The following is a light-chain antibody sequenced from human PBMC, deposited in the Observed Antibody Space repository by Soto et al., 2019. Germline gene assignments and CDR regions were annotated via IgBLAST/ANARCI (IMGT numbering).Light chain of an antibody. V-gene: IGLV2-14*03. CDR2: EVT. J-gene: IGLJ2*01. Sequence: QSALTQPASVSGSPGQSITSSCTGTSSDVGGYNYVCWYQQHPGKAPKLIIYEVTNRPSGVSHRFSGSKSGNTASLSISGLQAEDEADYYCSSYTSSGTVLFGGGTKLTVL. CDR1: SSDVGGYNY. CDR3: SSYTSSGTVL.